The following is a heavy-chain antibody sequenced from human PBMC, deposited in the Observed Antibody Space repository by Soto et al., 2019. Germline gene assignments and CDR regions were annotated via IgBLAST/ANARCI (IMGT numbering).Heavy chain of an antibody. D-gene: IGHD2-2*01. CDR1: GYNFSTHG. Sequence: QVPLVQSGVEVKKPGASVQVSCKASGYNFSTHGLTWVRQAPGQGLEGMGWISPYNGNTNYAQISHGRVTMNTDTSTKSGFVKVRSLRQDDTAVYYCASVRYCSGSRCDPSFGFDIWGQGTMVTVSS. CDR3: ASVRYCSGSRCDPSFGFDI. V-gene: IGHV1-18*01. J-gene: IGHJ3*02. CDR2: ISPYNGNT.